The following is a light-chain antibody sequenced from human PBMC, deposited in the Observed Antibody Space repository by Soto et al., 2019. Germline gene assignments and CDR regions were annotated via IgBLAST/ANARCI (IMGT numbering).Light chain of an antibody. Sequence: EIVMTQSPATLSVSPGERATLSCRASQSVVINLAWFQQKPGQAPRLLIYGASTRATGIPARFSGSGSGTEFTLTISSLQSEDFAVYYCQQYDKWPLTFGGGTTVDIK. CDR2: GAS. V-gene: IGKV3-15*01. J-gene: IGKJ4*01. CDR3: QQYDKWPLT. CDR1: QSVVIN.